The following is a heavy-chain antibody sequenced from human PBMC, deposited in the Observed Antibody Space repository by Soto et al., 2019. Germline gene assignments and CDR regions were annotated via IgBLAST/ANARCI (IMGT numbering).Heavy chain of an antibody. CDR2: IYYSGSS. CDR1: GGSISSGGYY. Sequence: SETLSLTCTVSGGSISSGGYYWSWVRQHPGKGLEWIGYIYYSGSSYYNPSLKSRVTISVDTSKNQLSLKLTSVTAADTAVYYCARGGGVVVVAATPGWHYYYGMDVWGQGTTVTVS. V-gene: IGHV4-31*03. J-gene: IGHJ6*02. CDR3: ARGGGVVVVAATPGWHYYYGMDV. D-gene: IGHD2-15*01.